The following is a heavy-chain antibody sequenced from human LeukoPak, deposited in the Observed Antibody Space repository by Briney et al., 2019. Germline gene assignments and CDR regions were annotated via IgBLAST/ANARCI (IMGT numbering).Heavy chain of an antibody. CDR3: ARDDYDSGH. J-gene: IGHJ4*02. Sequence: SVKGSCQASGGTLRSYSISWVGQAPGQGLEWMGRIIPILGIANYAQKFQGRVTITADKSTSTAYMELSSLRSEDTAVYYCARDDYDSGHWGQGTLVTVSS. D-gene: IGHD3-3*01. V-gene: IGHV1-69*04. CDR2: IIPILGIA. CDR1: GGTLRSYS.